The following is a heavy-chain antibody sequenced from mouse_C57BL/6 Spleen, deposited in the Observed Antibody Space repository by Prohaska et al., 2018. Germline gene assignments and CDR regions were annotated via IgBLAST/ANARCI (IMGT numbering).Heavy chain of an antibody. CDR3: TRSNYYGRSPSYFDV. V-gene: IGHV1-15*01. J-gene: IGHJ1*03. CDR2: IDPATGDT. CDR1: GYTFTDYE. D-gene: IGHD1-1*01. Sequence: QVQLQQSGAELVRPGASVTLSCKASGYTFTDYEMHWVKQTPVHGLEWIGAIDPATGDTAYNQKFKGKAILTADKASSTAYMERRSLTSEDSAVYYCTRSNYYGRSPSYFDVWGTGTTVTVSS.